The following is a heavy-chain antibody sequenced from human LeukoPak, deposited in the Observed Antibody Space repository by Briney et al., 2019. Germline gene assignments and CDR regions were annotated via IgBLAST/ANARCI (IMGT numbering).Heavy chain of an antibody. V-gene: IGHV3-23*01. CDR2: IGGSGDRT. CDR1: GFTFSSYA. CDR3: AKSLTGYFRGFDS. D-gene: IGHD3-9*01. Sequence: PGGSLRLSRAASGFTFSSYAMSWVRQAPGKGLEWVSAIGGSGDRTYYANAVKGRFTISRDNSKNTLYLQMNSLRADDTAVYYCAKSLTGYFRGFDSWGQGALVTVSS. J-gene: IGHJ4*02.